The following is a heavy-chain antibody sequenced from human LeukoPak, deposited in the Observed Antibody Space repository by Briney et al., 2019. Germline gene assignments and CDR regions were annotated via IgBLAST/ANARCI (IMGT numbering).Heavy chain of an antibody. Sequence: PGGSLRLSCAASGFTFSSYGMHWVRQAPGKGLEWVAVIWYDGSNKYYADSVKGRFTISRDNSKNTLYLQMNSLRAEDTAVYYCARSTGDCSGGTCYSDFDCWGQGTLVTVSS. J-gene: IGHJ4*02. CDR2: IWYDGSNK. V-gene: IGHV3-33*01. D-gene: IGHD2-15*01. CDR3: ARSTGDCSGGTCYSDFDC. CDR1: GFTFSSYG.